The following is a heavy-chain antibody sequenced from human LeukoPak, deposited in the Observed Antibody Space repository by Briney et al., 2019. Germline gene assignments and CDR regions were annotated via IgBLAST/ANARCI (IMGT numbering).Heavy chain of an antibody. V-gene: IGHV3-23*01. CDR3: AKKTSYHFDY. J-gene: IGHJ4*02. CDR2: ISDSGSST. Sequence: PGGSLRLSCAASGITASSNYMTWVRQAPGKGLEWVSGISDSGSSTYYADSVKGRFTISRDNFKNTLFLQMSSLRAEDTAIYYCAKKTSYHFDYWGQGTLVTVSS. CDR1: GITASSNY. D-gene: IGHD2-2*01.